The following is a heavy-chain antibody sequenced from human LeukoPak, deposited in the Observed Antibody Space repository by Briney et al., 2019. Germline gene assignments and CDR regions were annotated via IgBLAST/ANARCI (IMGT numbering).Heavy chain of an antibody. J-gene: IGHJ4*02. Sequence: PGESLRLSCEASGFIFSNYGMHWVRQAPGKELEWLALIWHEGQTKFYADSVKGRFTISRDNSGNTLFLHMTNLRVEDTAVYYCAREWGRIAVAGGPGYWGQGALVTVSS. D-gene: IGHD6-19*01. CDR2: IWHEGQTK. CDR1: GFIFSNYG. V-gene: IGHV3-33*01. CDR3: AREWGRIAVAGGPGY.